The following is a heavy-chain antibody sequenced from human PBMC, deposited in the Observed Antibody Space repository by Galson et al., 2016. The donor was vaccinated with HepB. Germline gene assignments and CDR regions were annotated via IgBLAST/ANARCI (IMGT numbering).Heavy chain of an antibody. CDR2: IVVGRGNT. V-gene: IGHV1-58*01. D-gene: IGHD6-13*01. CDR1: GFTFISSA. CDR3: AAGVITPGTDGMDV. Sequence: SVKVSCKASGFTFISSAVQWVRQARGRRLEWIGWIVVGRGNTNYAQKFQERVTITRDMSTSTAYMELSSLRFEDTAVYYCAAGVITPGTDGMDVWGQGTTVTVSS. J-gene: IGHJ6*02.